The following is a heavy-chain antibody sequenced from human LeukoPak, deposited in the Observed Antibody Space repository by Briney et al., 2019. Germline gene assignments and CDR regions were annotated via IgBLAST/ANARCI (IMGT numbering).Heavy chain of an antibody. J-gene: IGHJ4*02. Sequence: GESLKISCKGSGYSFTSYWIGWVRQMPGKGLEWMGIIYPGDSETRYSPSFQGQVSISVDKSISTAYLHWSSLKASDTAMYYCARHDLAVAGTEDWGQGTLVTVSS. CDR3: ARHDLAVAGTED. D-gene: IGHD6-13*01. CDR2: IYPGDSET. V-gene: IGHV5-51*01. CDR1: GYSFTSYW.